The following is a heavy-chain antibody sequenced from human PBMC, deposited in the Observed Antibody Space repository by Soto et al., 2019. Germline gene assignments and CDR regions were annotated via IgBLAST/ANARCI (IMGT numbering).Heavy chain of an antibody. CDR1: GFTFDDYA. D-gene: IGHD2-2*01. CDR3: AQERYPPQASQLDH. V-gene: IGHV3-9*01. J-gene: IGHJ5*02. CDR2: ISWDSGTL. Sequence: EVQLVESGGGLVQPGRSLRLSCAASGFTFDDYAMHWVRQVPGKGLEWISGISWDSGTLGYADSVKGRFIISRDDAKTSLLLQISGLRAEHTALYYCAQERYPPQASQLDHWGQGTLVTVSS.